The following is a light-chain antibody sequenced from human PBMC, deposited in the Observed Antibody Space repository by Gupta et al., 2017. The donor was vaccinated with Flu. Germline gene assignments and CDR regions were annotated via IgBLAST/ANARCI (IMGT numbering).Light chain of an antibody. J-gene: IGKJ2*01. V-gene: IGKV3-11*01. CDR3: QQRNNWPRT. Sequence: DIVLTQYPDTLSLSPGERATCSCRPSTSVSSYLAWYHQKPGQDPRLLIYDASNRATGIPARFSGSGSGTDFILPISSLEPEDFAVYYCQQRNNWPRTFGQGTKLEIK. CDR2: DAS. CDR1: TSVSSY.